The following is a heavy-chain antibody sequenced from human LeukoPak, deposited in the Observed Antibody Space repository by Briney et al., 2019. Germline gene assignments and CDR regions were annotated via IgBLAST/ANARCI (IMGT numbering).Heavy chain of an antibody. J-gene: IGHJ5*02. CDR3: ARDREGYCSSTSRYPHWFDP. D-gene: IGHD2-2*01. CDR1: GYTFTSYG. V-gene: IGHV1-18*01. Sequence: GASVKVSCKASGYTFTSYGISWVRQAPGQGLEWMGWISAYNGNTNYAQKLQGRVTMTTDTSTSTAYMELRSLRSDDTAVYYCARDREGYCSSTSRYPHWFDPWGQGTLVTVSS. CDR2: ISAYNGNT.